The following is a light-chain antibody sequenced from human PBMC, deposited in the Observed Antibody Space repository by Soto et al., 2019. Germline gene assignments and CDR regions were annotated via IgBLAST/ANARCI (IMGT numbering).Light chain of an antibody. Sequence: DIQMTQSPSSLSASVGDRVTITCRASQSISSYLNWYQQKPGKAPKLLIYAASSLQSGVPSRFSGSGSGTDLTPTISSLQPEDFTPYSCQQGYSTPYTFGQGTKLRSN. V-gene: IGKV1-39*01. J-gene: IGKJ2*01. CDR1: QSISSY. CDR3: QQGYSTPYT. CDR2: AAS.